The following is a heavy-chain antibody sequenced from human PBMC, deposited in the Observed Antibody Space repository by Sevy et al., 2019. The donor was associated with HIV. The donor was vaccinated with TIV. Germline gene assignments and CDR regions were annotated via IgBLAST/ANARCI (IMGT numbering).Heavy chain of an antibody. D-gene: IGHD1-26*01. CDR2: IYWNGGST. Sequence: GGSLRLSCAASGVTTEDYGMNWVRQVPGKGLEWVSGIYWNGGSTAYADSVKGRFTISRDNAKRSLYLQMNSLRVDDTAFYYCVRAFSATYSASFDYWGQGALVTVSS. V-gene: IGHV3-20*04. CDR1: GVTTEDYG. J-gene: IGHJ4*02. CDR3: VRAFSATYSASFDY.